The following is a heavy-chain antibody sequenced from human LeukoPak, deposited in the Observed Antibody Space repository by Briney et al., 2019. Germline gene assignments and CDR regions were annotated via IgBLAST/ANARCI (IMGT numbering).Heavy chain of an antibody. D-gene: IGHD6-19*01. CDR1: GFTFSSYW. Sequence: GGSLRLSCAASGFTFSSYWMSWVRQAPGQGLEWVSIIYSGGSTYYADSVKGRFTISRDNSKNTLYLQMNSLRAEDTALYYCAGRSGWSDAFDIWGQGAMVTVSS. J-gene: IGHJ3*02. CDR2: IYSGGST. CDR3: AGRSGWSDAFDI. V-gene: IGHV3-53*01.